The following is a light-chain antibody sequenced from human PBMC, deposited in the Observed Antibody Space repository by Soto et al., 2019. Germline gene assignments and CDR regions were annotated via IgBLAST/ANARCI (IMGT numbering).Light chain of an antibody. CDR3: QQLERYPST. CDR1: QTISSW. Sequence: DIQMTQSPSTLSGSVGDRVTITCRASQTISSWLAWYQQKPGNAPKLLIYKASTLQSGVPSRFSGSGSGTDFTLTISSLQPEDFATYYCQQLERYPSTFGGGTKVDIK. V-gene: IGKV1-5*03. J-gene: IGKJ4*01. CDR2: KAS.